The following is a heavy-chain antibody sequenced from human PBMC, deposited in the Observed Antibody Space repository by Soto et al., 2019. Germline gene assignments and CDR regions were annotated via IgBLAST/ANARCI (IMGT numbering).Heavy chain of an antibody. D-gene: IGHD2-8*01. CDR1: GFTFSSYA. CDR3: AKGPGYCTNGVCYLDWFDP. J-gene: IGHJ5*02. V-gene: IGHV3-23*01. CDR2: ISGSGGST. Sequence: GGSLRLSCAASGFTFSSYAMSWVRQAPGKGLEWVSAISGSGGSTYYADSVKGRFTISRDNSKNTLYLQMNSLRAEDTAVYYCAKGPGYCTNGVCYLDWFDPWGQGTLVTVSS.